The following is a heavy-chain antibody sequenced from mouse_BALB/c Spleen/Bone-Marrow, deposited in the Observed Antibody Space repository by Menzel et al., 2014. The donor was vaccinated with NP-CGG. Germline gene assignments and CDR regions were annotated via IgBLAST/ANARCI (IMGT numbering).Heavy chain of an antibody. J-gene: IGHJ2*01. CDR1: GFTFSNYW. CDR2: TRLKSNNYAT. Sequence: LQQSGGGLVQPGGSMKLSCVASGFTFSNYWMNWVRQSPEKGLEWVAETRLKSNNYATHYAESVKGRFTISRDDSKGSVYLQMNNLRAEDTGIYYCTRNWDYFDYWGQGTTLTVSS. V-gene: IGHV6-6*02. D-gene: IGHD4-1*01. CDR3: TRNWDYFDY.